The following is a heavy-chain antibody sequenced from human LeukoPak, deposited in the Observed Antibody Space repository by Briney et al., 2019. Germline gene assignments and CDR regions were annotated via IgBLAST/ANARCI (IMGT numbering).Heavy chain of an antibody. CDR3: AKDMDYGDYQFDY. D-gene: IGHD4-17*01. Sequence: GGSLRLSCAASGFTFSSYAMSWVRQAPGKGLEWVSAISGSGGSTYYADSVKGRFTISRDNSENTLYLQMNSLRAEDTAVYYCAKDMDYGDYQFDYWGQGTLVTVSS. J-gene: IGHJ4*02. V-gene: IGHV3-23*01. CDR1: GFTFSSYA. CDR2: ISGSGGST.